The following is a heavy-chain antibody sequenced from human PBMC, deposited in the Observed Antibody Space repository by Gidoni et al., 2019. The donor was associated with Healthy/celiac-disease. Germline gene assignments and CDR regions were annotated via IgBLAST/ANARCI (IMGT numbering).Heavy chain of an antibody. D-gene: IGHD2-2*01. Sequence: QVQLVQSGAGVVKPGGSLSLSCAASGFTFSSYAMHWVRQAPGKGLEWVAVISYDGSNKYYADSVKGRFTISRDNSKNTLYLQMNSLRAEDTAVYYCAKDAFRYQLLLSDDAFDIWGQGTMVTVSS. CDR1: GFTFSSYA. CDR2: ISYDGSNK. V-gene: IGHV3-30*04. J-gene: IGHJ3*02. CDR3: AKDAFRYQLLLSDDAFDI.